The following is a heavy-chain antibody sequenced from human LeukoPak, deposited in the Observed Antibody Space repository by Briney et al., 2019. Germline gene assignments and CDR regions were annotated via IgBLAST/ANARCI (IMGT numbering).Heavy chain of an antibody. CDR2: ISYTGST. V-gene: IGHV4-59*01. CDR3: ARDDYRGVTNFDP. CDR1: GGSISLYF. Sequence: SETLSLTCTVSGGSISLYFWSWFRQPPGKGLEWIGYISYTGSTIYSPSLKSRVTISEDTSKNQFSLQLTSVTAADTAVYYCARDDYRGVTNFDPWGQGTLVTVSS. J-gene: IGHJ5*02. D-gene: IGHD3-10*01.